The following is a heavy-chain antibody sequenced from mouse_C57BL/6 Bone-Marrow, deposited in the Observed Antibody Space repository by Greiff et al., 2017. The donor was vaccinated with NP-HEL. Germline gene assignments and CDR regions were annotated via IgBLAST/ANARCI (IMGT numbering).Heavy chain of an antibody. CDR1: GFTFSDYY. V-gene: IGHV5-12*01. J-gene: IGHJ1*03. Sequence: DVMLVESGGGLVQPGGSLKLSCAASGFTFSDYYMYWVRQTPEKRLEWVAYISNGGGSTYYPDTVKGRFTISRDNAKNTLYLQMSRLKSEDTAMYYCARVRSHWYFDVWGTGTTVTVSS. CDR3: ARVRSHWYFDV. CDR2: ISNGGGST. D-gene: IGHD1-1*01.